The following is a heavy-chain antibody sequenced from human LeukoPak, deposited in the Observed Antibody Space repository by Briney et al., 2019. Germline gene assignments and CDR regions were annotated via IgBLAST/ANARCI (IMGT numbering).Heavy chain of an antibody. CDR1: GFTFSSYS. Sequence: GGSLRLSCAASGFTFSSYSMNWVRQAPGKGLEWVSSISSSSSYIYYADSVKGRFTISRDNAKNSLYLQMNSLRAEDTAVYYCAKAADIVVVDYYYYGMDVWGQGTTVTVSS. CDR3: AKAADIVVVDYYYYGMDV. J-gene: IGHJ6*02. CDR2: ISSSSSYI. V-gene: IGHV3-21*01. D-gene: IGHD2-15*01.